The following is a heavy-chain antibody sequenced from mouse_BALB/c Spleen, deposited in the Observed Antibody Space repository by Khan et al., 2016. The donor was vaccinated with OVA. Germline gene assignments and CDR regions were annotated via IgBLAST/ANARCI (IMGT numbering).Heavy chain of an antibody. V-gene: IGHV3-2*02. J-gene: IGHJ4*01. CDR2: ISYSGST. CDR1: GYSITSNYA. CDR3: ARGNYYGYALDY. D-gene: IGHD1-1*01. Sequence: EVQLQESGPGLVKPSQSLSLTCTVNGYSITSNYAWNWIRQFPGNKLEWMGYISYSGSTNYNPSLKSRLSITRDTSKNQFFLLLHSVTTEDSATYYCARGNYYGYALDYWAQGTSVTVSS.